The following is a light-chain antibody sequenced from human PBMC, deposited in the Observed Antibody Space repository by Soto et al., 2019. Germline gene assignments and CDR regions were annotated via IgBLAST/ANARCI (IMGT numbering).Light chain of an antibody. CDR1: QSFSSN. Sequence: EIVMTQSPATLSVSPGERATLSCRASQSFSSNLAWYQQKPGQAPRLLIYGASTRATGIPARFSGSGSGTGFTLTISSLQSEDFAVYYCQQYNNWPLTFGQGTKVDIK. V-gene: IGKV3-15*01. J-gene: IGKJ1*01. CDR2: GAS. CDR3: QQYNNWPLT.